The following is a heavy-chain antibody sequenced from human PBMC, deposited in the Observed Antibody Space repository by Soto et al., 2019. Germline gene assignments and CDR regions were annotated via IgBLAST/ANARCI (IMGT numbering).Heavy chain of an antibody. CDR2: IYWDDDK. CDR1: GFSLTTIGVG. J-gene: IGHJ5*02. D-gene: IGHD3-3*01. CDR3: APILWRGYKSWFDP. Sequence: QITLKAYGPTRVKPTQTLTLTCTFSGFSLTTIGVGLGWIRQPPGQALEWLALIYWDDDKRYSPSLKTRLSITKNTSKNQVVLRMTNMDPVDTATYYCAPILWRGYKSWFDPWGQGTLVTVS. V-gene: IGHV2-5*02.